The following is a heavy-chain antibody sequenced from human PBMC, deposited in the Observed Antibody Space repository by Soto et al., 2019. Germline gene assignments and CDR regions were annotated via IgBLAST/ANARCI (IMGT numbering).Heavy chain of an antibody. J-gene: IGHJ5*02. V-gene: IGHV5-10-1*01. CDR1: GYSFTSYL. CDR2: IDPSDSYT. Sequence: PGGSLKIYFKGSGYSFTSYLISWVRQMPVKGLEWMGRIDPSDSYTNYSPSFEGHVTISADKSITTAYLQWSSLKASDTAMYYCARHFWQAQLFDPWGQGTLVTVSS. D-gene: IGHD3-3*02. CDR3: ARHFWQAQLFDP.